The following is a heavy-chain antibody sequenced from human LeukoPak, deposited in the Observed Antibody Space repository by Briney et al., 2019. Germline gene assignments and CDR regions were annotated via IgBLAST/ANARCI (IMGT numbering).Heavy chain of an antibody. V-gene: IGHV1-2*02. CDR3: ARDLKFDGSGYYSPHFDY. Sequence: ASVRVSCRAFGYTFKDFFMHWVRQAPGQGLEWMGWINTHSGETKYGQKFLGRVTMARDTSISTAYVELARLTSDDTAVYYCARDLKFDGSGYYSPHFDYWGQGTLVTVSS. D-gene: IGHD3-3*01. J-gene: IGHJ4*02. CDR1: GYTFKDFF. CDR2: INTHSGET.